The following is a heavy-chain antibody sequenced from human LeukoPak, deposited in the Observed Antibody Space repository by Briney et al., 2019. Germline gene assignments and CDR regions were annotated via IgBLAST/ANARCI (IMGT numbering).Heavy chain of an antibody. J-gene: IGHJ6*02. CDR2: MNPNSGNT. CDR3: ARERAAMVKAYYHYYGMDV. Sequence: ASVKVSCKASGYTFTSYDINWVRQATGQGLEWMGWMNPNSGNTGYAQKFQGRVTMTRNTSISTAYMELSSLRSEDTAVYYCARERAAMVKAYYHYYGMDVWGQGTTVTVSS. D-gene: IGHD5-18*01. V-gene: IGHV1-8*01. CDR1: GYTFTSYD.